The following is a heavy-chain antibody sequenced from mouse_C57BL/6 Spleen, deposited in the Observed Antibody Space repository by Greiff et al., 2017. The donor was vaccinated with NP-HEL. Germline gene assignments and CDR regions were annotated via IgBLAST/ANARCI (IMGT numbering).Heavy chain of an antibody. CDR3: ARGLLAWFAY. D-gene: IGHD1-1*01. CDR2: INPNNGGT. Sequence: VQLQQSGPELVKPGASVKISCKASGYTFTDYYMNWVKQSHGKSLEWIGDINPNNGGTSYNQKFKGKATLTVDKSSSTAYMELRSLTSEDSAVYYGARGLLAWFAYWGQGTLVTVSA. V-gene: IGHV1-26*01. CDR1: GYTFTDYY. J-gene: IGHJ3*01.